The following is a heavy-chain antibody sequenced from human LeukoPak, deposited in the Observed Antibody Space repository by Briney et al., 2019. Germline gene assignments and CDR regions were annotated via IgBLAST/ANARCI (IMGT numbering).Heavy chain of an antibody. Sequence: ASVKVSCKISEYSLSDLSIHWVREAPGKGLEWMGGFDSENNKNVYSHKFQRRVTMTEATSADTAYMELPRLRSEDTAVYFCATDRVYRSSGRSWGFFDYWGQGTLVIVSS. CDR1: EYSLSDLS. J-gene: IGHJ4*02. V-gene: IGHV1-24*01. D-gene: IGHD6-19*01. CDR2: FDSENNKN. CDR3: ATDRVYRSSGRSWGFFDY.